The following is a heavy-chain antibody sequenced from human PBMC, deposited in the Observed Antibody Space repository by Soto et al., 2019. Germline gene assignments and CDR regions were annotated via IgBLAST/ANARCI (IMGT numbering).Heavy chain of an antibody. CDR1: GYTFTSYG. CDR3: ARALRNYGSGSYYFDY. CDR2: ISAYNGNT. J-gene: IGHJ4*02. Sequence: ASVKVSCKASGYTFTSYGISWVRQAPGQGLEWMGWISAYNGNTNYAQKLQGRVTMTTDTSTSTAYMELRSLRSDDTAAYYCARALRNYGSGSYYFDYWGQGTLVTVSS. V-gene: IGHV1-18*01. D-gene: IGHD3-10*01.